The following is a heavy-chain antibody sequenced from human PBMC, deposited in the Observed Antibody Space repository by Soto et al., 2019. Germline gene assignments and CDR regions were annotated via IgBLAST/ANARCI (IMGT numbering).Heavy chain of an antibody. V-gene: IGHV4-34*01. CDR2: INHSGST. J-gene: IGHJ4*02. Sequence: QVQLLQWGAGLLKPSATLSLTCAVYGGSFSSYYWTWIRQPPGTGLEWIGKINHSGSTKYNPAPKSRATVSVDTSKNQFSLKLTSVTAADTAVYYCARDKITGLFDYWGQGTLVTVSS. CDR3: ARDKITGLFDY. CDR1: GGSFSSYY. D-gene: IGHD2-8*02.